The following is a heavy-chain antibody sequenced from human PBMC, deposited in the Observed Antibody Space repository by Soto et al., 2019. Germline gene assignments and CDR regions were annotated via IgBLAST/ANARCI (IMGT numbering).Heavy chain of an antibody. Sequence: ASVKVSCKASGYTFSIYSIHWVRQAPGQSLEWMGWINAGNGNTKYSQKFQGRVTFTRDTSAKTAYMELSSLRSEDAAVYYCARPYYYDTTGYYSSPYYFYFGMDVWGQGTTVTVSS. CDR2: INAGNGNT. J-gene: IGHJ6*02. D-gene: IGHD3-22*01. CDR3: ARPYYYDTTGYYSSPYYFYFGMDV. V-gene: IGHV1-3*01. CDR1: GYTFSIYS.